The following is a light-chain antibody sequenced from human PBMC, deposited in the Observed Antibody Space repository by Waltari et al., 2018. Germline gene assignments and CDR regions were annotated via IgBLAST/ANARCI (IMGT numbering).Light chain of an antibody. V-gene: IGKV4-1*01. CDR1: QSLLYTSNYKNY. J-gene: IGKJ2*01. CDR3: QQYYSRHSYT. CDR2: WAS. Sequence: DFVMTQSPDSLAVSLGERATINCKSSQSLLYTSNYKNYLAWYQQKPGQPPKLLIYWASTRESGVPYRFSGSGSGTDFTLTISSLQAEDVAVYYCQQYYSRHSYTFGQGTKLEIK.